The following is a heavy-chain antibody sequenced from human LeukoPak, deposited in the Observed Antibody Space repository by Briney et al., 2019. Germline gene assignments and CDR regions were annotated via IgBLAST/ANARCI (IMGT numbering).Heavy chain of an antibody. D-gene: IGHD3-22*01. CDR1: GFTFTSSA. CDR3: AASPDYYDSSGYSYYFDY. V-gene: IGHV1-58*01. J-gene: IGHJ4*02. CDR2: IVVGSGNT. Sequence: SVKVSCKASGFTFTSSAVQWVRQARGQRLEWIGWIVVGSGNTNYAQKFQERATITRDMSTSTAYMELSSLRSEDTAVYYCAASPDYYDSSGYSYYFDYWGQGTLVTVSS.